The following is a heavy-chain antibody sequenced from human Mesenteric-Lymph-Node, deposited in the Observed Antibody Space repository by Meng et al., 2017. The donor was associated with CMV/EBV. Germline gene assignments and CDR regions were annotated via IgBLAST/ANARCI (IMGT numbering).Heavy chain of an antibody. CDR2: IYYSGST. CDR3: ARDGPVTTGERGYWFDP. V-gene: IGHV4-61*01. J-gene: IGHJ5*02. D-gene: IGHD4-17*01. Sequence: GSLRLSCTVSGGSVSSGSYYWSWLRQPPGKGLEWIGYIYYSGSTNYNPSLKSRVTISIDTSQNQFSLELTSVTAADTAIYYCARDGPVTTGERGYWFDPWGQGTLVTVSS. CDR1: GGSVSSGSYY.